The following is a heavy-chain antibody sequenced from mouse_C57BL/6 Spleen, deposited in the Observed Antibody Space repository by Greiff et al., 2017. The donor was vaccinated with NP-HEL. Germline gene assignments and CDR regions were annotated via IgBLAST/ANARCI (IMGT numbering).Heavy chain of an antibody. CDR3: ARGLFAY. Sequence: EVKLMDSGGGLVKPGGSLKLSCAASGFTFSDYGMHWVRQAPEKGLEWVAYISSGSSTIYYADTVKGRFTISRDNAKNTLFLQMTSLRSEDTAMYYCARGLFAYWGQGTLVTVSA. J-gene: IGHJ3*01. V-gene: IGHV5-17*01. CDR1: GFTFSDYG. CDR2: ISSGSSTI. D-gene: IGHD3-1*01.